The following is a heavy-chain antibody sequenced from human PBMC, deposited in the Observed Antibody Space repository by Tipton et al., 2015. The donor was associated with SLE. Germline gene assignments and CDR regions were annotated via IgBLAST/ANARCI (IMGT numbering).Heavy chain of an antibody. D-gene: IGHD3-16*01. CDR3: TRDQGLGGYYYYMDV. CDR2: ISGSGGGT. CDR1: GFTFNIYA. V-gene: IGHV3-23*01. Sequence: SLRLSCAASGFTFNIYAMTWVRQAPGTGLEWVSGISGSGGGTFYADSVKGRVTISRDNSKNTLFLQMDSLRVEDTAVYYCTRDQGLGGYYYYMDVWGKGTTVTVSS. J-gene: IGHJ6*03.